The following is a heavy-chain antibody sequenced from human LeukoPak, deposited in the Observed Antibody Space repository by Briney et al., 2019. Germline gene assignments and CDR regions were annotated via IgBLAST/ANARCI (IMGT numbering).Heavy chain of an antibody. CDR1: GFTFSSYA. CDR2: ISYDGSNK. V-gene: IGHV3-30*01. J-gene: IGHJ5*02. D-gene: IGHD6-19*01. CDR3: ATLTPGISVAGPGHNWFDP. Sequence: GGSLRLSCAASGFTFSSYAMHWVRQAPGKGLEWVAVISYDGSNKYYADSVKGRFTIYRDNSKNTLYLQMNSLRAEDTAVYYCATLTPGISVAGPGHNWFDPWGQGTLVTVSS.